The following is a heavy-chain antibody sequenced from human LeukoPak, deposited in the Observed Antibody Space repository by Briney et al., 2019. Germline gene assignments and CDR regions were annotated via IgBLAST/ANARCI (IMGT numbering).Heavy chain of an antibody. J-gene: IGHJ6*03. V-gene: IGHV3-7*01. Sequence: GGSLRLSCAASGFTFSSYWMSWVRQAPGKGLEWVANIKQDGSENYYVDSVKGRFTISRDNAKNSLYLQMNSLRAEDTAVYYCARSVDTAMAYYYYYMDVWGKGTTVTVSS. CDR1: GFTFSSYW. CDR3: ARSVDTAMAYYYYYMDV. D-gene: IGHD5-18*01. CDR2: IKQDGSEN.